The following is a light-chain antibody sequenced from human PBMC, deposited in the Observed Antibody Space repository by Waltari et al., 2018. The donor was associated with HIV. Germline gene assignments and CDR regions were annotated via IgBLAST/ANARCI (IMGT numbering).Light chain of an antibody. V-gene: IGLV1-51*01. J-gene: IGLJ1*01. Sequence: QSVLTQPPSVSAAPGQKVTISCSGSGSNIGNNYVSWYQQLPGTAPKLLIYDSNKRPSGIPDRFSGSKSGTSATLGITGLQTGDEAGYYCGTWDSSLSAYVFGTGTKVTVL. CDR3: GTWDSSLSAYV. CDR1: GSNIGNNY. CDR2: DSN.